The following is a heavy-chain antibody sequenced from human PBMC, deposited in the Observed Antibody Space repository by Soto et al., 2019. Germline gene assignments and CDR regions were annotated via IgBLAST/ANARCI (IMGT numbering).Heavy chain of an antibody. Sequence: PGCSLSLSCAASGFTFRSFTMNWVRQAPGKGLEWVSTISSNSAYIYYTDALRGRFTISRDNAKNSLHLQMNSLRAEDTAVYYCTRDASRDSSARGWFDPWGPGTLVTVSS. V-gene: IGHV3-21*01. CDR2: ISSNSAYI. CDR3: TRDASRDSSARGWFDP. J-gene: IGHJ5*02. CDR1: GFTFRSFT. D-gene: IGHD6-13*01.